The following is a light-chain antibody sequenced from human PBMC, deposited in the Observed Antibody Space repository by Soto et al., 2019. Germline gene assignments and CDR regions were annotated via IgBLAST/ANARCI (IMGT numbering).Light chain of an antibody. V-gene: IGLV2-23*03. CDR3: CSYAGGSNV. CDR1: SSDVGSYRF. CDR2: EGS. Sequence: QSALTQPASVSGSPGQSITISCTGTSSDVGSYRFVSWYQQHPGKAPTLMIYEGSERPSGVSDRFSGSKSGNTASLTISGLQAEDEADYFCCSYAGGSNVFGAGTKGTVL. J-gene: IGLJ1*01.